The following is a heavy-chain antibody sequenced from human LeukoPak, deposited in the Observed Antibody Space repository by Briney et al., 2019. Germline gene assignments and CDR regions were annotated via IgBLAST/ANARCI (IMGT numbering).Heavy chain of an antibody. CDR3: AKSLLYGIYYYYMDV. J-gene: IGHJ6*03. CDR1: GFTFSSYA. Sequence: GGSLRLACAASGFTFSSYAMSWVRQAPGKGLEWVSAISGSGGSTYYADSVKGRFTISRDNSKNTLYLQMNSLRAEDTAVYYCAKSLLYGIYYYYMDVWGKGTTVTVSS. D-gene: IGHD2-2*02. V-gene: IGHV3-23*01. CDR2: ISGSGGST.